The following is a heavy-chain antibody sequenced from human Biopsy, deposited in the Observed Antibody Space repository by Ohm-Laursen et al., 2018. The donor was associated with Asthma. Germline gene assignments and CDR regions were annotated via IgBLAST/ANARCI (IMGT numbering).Heavy chain of an antibody. J-gene: IGHJ4*02. D-gene: IGHD3-9*01. CDR3: AKDRDYDILTGPPGFDY. V-gene: IGHV3-23*01. CDR2: ISGSGGST. Sequence: SLRLSCAASGFTFSSYAMSWVRQAPGKGLEWVSAISGSGGSTYYADSVKGRFTISRDNSKNTLYLQMNSLRAEDTDVYYCAKDRDYDILTGPPGFDYWGQGTLVTVSS. CDR1: GFTFSSYA.